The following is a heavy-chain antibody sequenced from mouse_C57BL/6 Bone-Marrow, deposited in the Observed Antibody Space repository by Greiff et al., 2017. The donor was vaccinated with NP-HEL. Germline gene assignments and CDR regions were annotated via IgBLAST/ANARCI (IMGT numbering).Heavy chain of an antibody. CDR2: IHPTSGST. CDR3: ASWGWLPAWFAY. V-gene: IGHV1-64*01. J-gene: IGHJ3*01. D-gene: IGHD2-3*01. Sequence: QVQLQQPGAELVKPGASVKLSCKASGYTFTSYWMHWVKQRPGQGLEWIGMIHPTSGSTNYNEKFKSKATLTVDQSSSTAYMQLSSLTSEDSAVYYCASWGWLPAWFAYWGQGTLVTVSA. CDR1: GYTFTSYW.